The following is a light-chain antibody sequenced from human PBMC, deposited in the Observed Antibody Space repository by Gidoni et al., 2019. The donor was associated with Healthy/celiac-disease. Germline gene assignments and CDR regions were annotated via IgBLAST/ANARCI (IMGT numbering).Light chain of an antibody. Sequence: DIVMTLSPPSLPVTQGEPPSISCRSSQSLQHSNGYNYLDWYRQKPGQSPQLLIYLGSNRASGVPERFSGSGSGKDCTLKISRVEAEDVGVYYCMQALQTPTFGGGTKVEIK. J-gene: IGKJ4*01. CDR3: MQALQTPT. CDR1: QSLQHSNGYNY. CDR2: LGS. V-gene: IGKV2-28*01.